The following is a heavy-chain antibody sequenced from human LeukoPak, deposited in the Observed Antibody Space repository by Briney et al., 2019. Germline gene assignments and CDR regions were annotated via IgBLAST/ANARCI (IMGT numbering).Heavy chain of an antibody. CDR3: ARFPGIANVFYYGMDV. D-gene: IGHD6-13*01. J-gene: IGHJ6*02. CDR1: GFTFSSYR. Sequence: GGSLRLSCAASGFTFSSYRMHWVRQAPGKGLVWVSRINSDGSSTSYADSVKGRFTISRDSSKNTLYLQMNSLRVEDTAVYYCARFPGIANVFYYGMDVWGQGTTVTVSS. CDR2: INSDGSST. V-gene: IGHV3-74*01.